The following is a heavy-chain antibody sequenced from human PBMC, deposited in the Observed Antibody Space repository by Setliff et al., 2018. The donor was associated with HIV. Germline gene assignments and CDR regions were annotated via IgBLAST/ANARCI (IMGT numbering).Heavy chain of an antibody. V-gene: IGHV3-53*01. Sequence: GGSLRLSCAASGFTFITYDTQWVRQATGNGLEWVSHVYSGGDTYHADSVKGRVTLARDNSKNTLYLQMNSLRVEDTAVYHCARSPQGGYFDYWGQGTLVTVSS. J-gene: IGHJ4*03. CDR2: VYSGGDT. CDR1: GFTFITYD. CDR3: ARSPQGGYFDY.